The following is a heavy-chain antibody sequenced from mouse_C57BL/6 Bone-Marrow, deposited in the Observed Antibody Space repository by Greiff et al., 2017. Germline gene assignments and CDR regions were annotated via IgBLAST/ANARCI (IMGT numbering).Heavy chain of an antibody. CDR1: GYSFTDYN. J-gene: IGHJ4*01. D-gene: IGHD2-4*01. CDR3: ARGYDYDYAMDY. CDR2: INPNYGTT. Sequence: EVKLMESGPELVKPGASVKISCKASGYSFTDYNMNWVKQSNGKSLEWIGVINPNYGTTSYNQKFKGKATLTVDQSSSTADMQLNSLTSEDSAFYYCARGYDYDYAMDYWGQGTSVTVSS. V-gene: IGHV1-39*01.